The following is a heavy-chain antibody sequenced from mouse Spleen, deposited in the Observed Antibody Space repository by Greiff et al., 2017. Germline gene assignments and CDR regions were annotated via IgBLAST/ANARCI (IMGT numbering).Heavy chain of an antibody. CDR2: IYPGDGDT. CDR1: GYAFSSYW. Sequence: LVESGAELVKPGASVKISCKASGYAFSSYWMNWVKQRPGKGLEWIGQIYPGDGDTNYNGKFKGKATLTADKSSSTAYMQLSSLTSEDSAVYFCARAGDYYFDYWGQGTTLTVSS. V-gene: IGHV1-80*01. J-gene: IGHJ2*01. CDR3: ARAGDYYFDY.